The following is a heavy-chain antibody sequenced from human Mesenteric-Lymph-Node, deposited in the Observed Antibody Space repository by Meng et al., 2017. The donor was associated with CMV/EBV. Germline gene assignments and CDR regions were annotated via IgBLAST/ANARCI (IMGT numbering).Heavy chain of an antibody. D-gene: IGHD3-9*01. J-gene: IGHJ6*02. CDR3: ARAPTSYDIFTGYFPNGLDV. V-gene: IGHV3-48*04. CDR1: RFTFSSYS. CDR2: ISSSSSTI. Sequence: GGSLRLSCAASRFTFSSYSMNWVRQAPGKGLEWVSYISSSSSTIYYADSVKGRFTISRDNAKNSLYLQMNSLRAEDTAVYYCARAPTSYDIFTGYFPNGLDVWGQGTTVTVSS.